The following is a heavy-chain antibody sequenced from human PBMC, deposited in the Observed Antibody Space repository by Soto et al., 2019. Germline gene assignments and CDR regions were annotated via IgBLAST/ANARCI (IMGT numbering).Heavy chain of an antibody. CDR1: GFTFSNYP. J-gene: IGHJ4*02. D-gene: IGHD3-3*01. V-gene: IGHV3-23*01. CDR2: IRASGENT. Sequence: EVQVLESGGGLVQPGGSLRLSCAASGFTFSNYPMTWVRQAPGKGLEWVSTIRASGENTYYAGSVKGRFTISRDNSKNTLFLQMNSLGAEDTAVYYCTNYAFNGTPNPGAFEYWGQGTPVTVSS. CDR3: TNYAFNGTPNPGAFEY.